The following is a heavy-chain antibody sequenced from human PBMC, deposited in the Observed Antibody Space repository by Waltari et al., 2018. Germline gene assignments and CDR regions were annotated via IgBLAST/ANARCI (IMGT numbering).Heavy chain of an antibody. J-gene: IGHJ6*03. CDR3: AQSSLGTTLVGLHSHVSSYMDV. CDR2: VSTKWTT. CDR1: GVSVDSST. Sequence: QVQLQQSGPGLVWPGDTLSRTCSVSGVSVDSSTWAWVRRPPGKGLQWIGYVSTKWTTSYNPSLERRRTISVDTSTNQVSLKVTPVTAADTAIYFCAQSSLGTTLVGLHSHVSSYMDVWGNGTTVTVSS. D-gene: IGHD3-16*01. V-gene: IGHV4-4*09.